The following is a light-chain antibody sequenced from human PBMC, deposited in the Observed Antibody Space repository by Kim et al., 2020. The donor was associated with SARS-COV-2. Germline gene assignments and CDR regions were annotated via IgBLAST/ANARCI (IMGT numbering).Light chain of an antibody. V-gene: IGKV3-11*01. CDR3: QQRSNWYT. J-gene: IGKJ2*01. Sequence: LSLFPGDRATLSCKASQSVSRYLAWYQQKPGQAPRLLIYDASNRATGIPARFSGSGSGTDFTLTISSLEPEDFAVYYCQQRSNWYTFGQGTKLEIK. CDR1: QSVSRY. CDR2: DAS.